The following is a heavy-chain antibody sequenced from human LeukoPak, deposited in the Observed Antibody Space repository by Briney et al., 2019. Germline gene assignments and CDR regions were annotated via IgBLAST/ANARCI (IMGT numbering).Heavy chain of an antibody. V-gene: IGHV4-34*01. Sequence: SETLSLTCAVYGGSFSDYYWTWIRQPPGKGLEWIGEINHSGSPNNNPSLKSRVSISFDTSKNQFSLKLTSVTVADTAVYYCGSRRTAMFGVIKGPIDYWGQGTLVTVSS. D-gene: IGHD3-3*01. CDR2: INHSGSP. J-gene: IGHJ4*02. CDR3: GSRRTAMFGVIKGPIDY. CDR1: GGSFSDYY.